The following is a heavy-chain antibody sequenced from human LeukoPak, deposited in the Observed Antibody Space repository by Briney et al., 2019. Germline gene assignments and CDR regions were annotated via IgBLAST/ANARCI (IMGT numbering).Heavy chain of an antibody. CDR3: ATALPRITMVRGVSYGMDV. J-gene: IGHJ6*02. Sequence: GASVKLSCKVSGYTLTELSMHWVRQAPGKGLEWMGGFDPEDGETIYAQKFQGRVTMTEDTSTDTAYMELSSLRSEDTAVYYCATALPRITMVRGVSYGMDVWGQGTTVTVSS. V-gene: IGHV1-24*01. CDR1: GYTLTELS. D-gene: IGHD3-10*01. CDR2: FDPEDGET.